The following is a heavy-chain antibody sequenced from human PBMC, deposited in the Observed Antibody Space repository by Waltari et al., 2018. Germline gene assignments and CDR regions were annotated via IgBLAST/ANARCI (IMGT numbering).Heavy chain of an antibody. J-gene: IGHJ4*02. V-gene: IGHV3-23*03. CDR1: GFTFSSYA. CDR3: SKESDGRRGPLIY. Sequence: EVQMLESGGGLVQPGGSLRLSCAASGFTFSSYAMSWVRQAPGKGLEWASVIYSDSTTYYADSVKGRFTISRDNSKNTLYLQMNSLRAEDTAVYYCSKESDGRRGPLIYWGQGTLVTVSS. D-gene: IGHD3-10*01. CDR2: IYSDSTT.